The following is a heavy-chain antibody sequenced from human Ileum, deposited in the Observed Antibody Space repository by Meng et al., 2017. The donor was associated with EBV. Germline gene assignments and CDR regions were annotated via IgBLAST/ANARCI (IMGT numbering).Heavy chain of an antibody. CDR3: ARVEVGITSGDY. Sequence: VQLVQSGAEVKKPXXSXKVXCKASGYTFTSYYIHWVRQAPGQGLEWMGIINPSTGTTTYAQNLQGRVTMTRDTSTSTVYMELRSLRSDDTAVYYCARVEVGITSGDYWGQGTLVTVCS. J-gene: IGHJ4*02. CDR1: GYTFTSYY. D-gene: IGHD1-26*01. V-gene: IGHV1-46*04. CDR2: INPSTGTT.